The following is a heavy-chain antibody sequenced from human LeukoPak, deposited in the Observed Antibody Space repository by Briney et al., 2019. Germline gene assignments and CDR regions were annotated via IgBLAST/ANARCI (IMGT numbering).Heavy chain of an antibody. CDR3: ARFRSGSTY. CDR1: GGSISSSSYY. CDR2: IYYSGST. J-gene: IGHJ4*02. Sequence: SETLSLTCTVSGGSISSSSYYWGWIRQPPGKGLEWIGYIYYSGSTYYNPSLKSRVTISVDTSKNQFSLKLSSVTAADTAVYYCARFRSGSTYWGQGTLVTVSS. D-gene: IGHD1-26*01. V-gene: IGHV4-31*03.